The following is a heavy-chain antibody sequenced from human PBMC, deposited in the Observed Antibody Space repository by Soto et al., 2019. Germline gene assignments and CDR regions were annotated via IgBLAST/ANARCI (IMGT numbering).Heavy chain of an antibody. D-gene: IGHD3-16*01. V-gene: IGHV3-73*02. CDR3: ANALVYYDYVWGGNFDY. Sequence: EVQLVESGGGLVQPGGSLKLSCAASGFTFSGSAMHWVRQASGKGLEWVGRIRSKANSYATAYAASVKGRFTISRDDSKNPAYLQMNGLKTGDTAVYYWANALVYYDYVWGGNFDYWGQGTLVTVSS. CDR2: IRSKANSYAT. CDR1: GFTFSGSA. J-gene: IGHJ4*02.